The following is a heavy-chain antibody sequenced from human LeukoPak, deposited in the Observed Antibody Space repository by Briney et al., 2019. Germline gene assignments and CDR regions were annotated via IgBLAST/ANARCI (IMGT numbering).Heavy chain of an antibody. J-gene: IGHJ4*02. V-gene: IGHV4-34*01. CDR3: ARGGFYCGGDCYVDY. D-gene: IGHD2-21*02. CDR1: GGSFSPYY. CDR2: INHSGST. Sequence: PSETLPLTCAVYGGSFSPYYWSWIRQPPGKGLEWIGEINHSGSTHYNPSLKSRVTISVDTSKNQFSLKLSSVTAADTAVYYCARGGFYCGGDCYVDYWGQGTLVTVSS.